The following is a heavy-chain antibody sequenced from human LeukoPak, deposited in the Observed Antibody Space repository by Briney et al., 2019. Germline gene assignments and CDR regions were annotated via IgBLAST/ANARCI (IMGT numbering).Heavy chain of an antibody. CDR1: GFNFSSYW. CDR3: ARDSVAGPRGVDY. J-gene: IGHJ4*02. Sequence: GGSLRLSCAASGFNFSSYWMHWVRQAPGKGLVWVSRINSDGSSTSYADSVKGRFTISRDNAKNTLYLQMNSLRAEDTAVYYCARDSVAGPRGVDYWGQGTLVTVSS. V-gene: IGHV3-74*01. D-gene: IGHD6-19*01. CDR2: INSDGSST.